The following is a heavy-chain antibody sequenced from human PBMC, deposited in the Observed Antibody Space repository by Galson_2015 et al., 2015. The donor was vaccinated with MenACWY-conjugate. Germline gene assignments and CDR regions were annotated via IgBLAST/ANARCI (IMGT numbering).Heavy chain of an antibody. D-gene: IGHD3/OR15-3a*01. J-gene: IGHJ4*02. Sequence: SLRLSFAASGFDFDDYAMSWVRQAPGKGLQWVAGVGRGGGSTYYTDPVRGRFTISRDNSKNTLDLQMDSLRVEDTAVYYCAKVIYGARYYFEHWGQGSLVIVTS. V-gene: IGHV3-23*01. CDR1: GFDFDDYA. CDR3: AKVIYGARYYFEH. CDR2: VGRGGGST.